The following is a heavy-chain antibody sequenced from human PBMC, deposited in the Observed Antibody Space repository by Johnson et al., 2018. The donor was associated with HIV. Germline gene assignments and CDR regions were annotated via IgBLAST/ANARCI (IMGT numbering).Heavy chain of an antibody. CDR3: ARDLIGWELRGAFDI. V-gene: IGHV3-20*04. CDR2: INWNGGST. D-gene: IGHD1-26*01. Sequence: VQLVESGGGLVQPGGSLRLSCAASGFTFSSYAMSWVRQAPGKGLVWVSGINWNGGSTGYADSVKGRFTISRDNAKNSLYLQMNSLRAEDTALYYCARDLIGWELRGAFDIWGQGTMVTVSS. CDR1: GFTFSSYA. J-gene: IGHJ3*02.